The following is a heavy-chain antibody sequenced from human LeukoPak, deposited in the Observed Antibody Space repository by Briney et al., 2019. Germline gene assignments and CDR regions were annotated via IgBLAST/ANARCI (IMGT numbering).Heavy chain of an antibody. CDR1: GFTFSSYW. Sequence: GGSLRLSCAASGFTFSSYWMHWVRQAPGKGLVWVSRINSDGSSTSYADSVKGRFTISRDNAKNTLYLQMNSLRAEDTAVYYCARETGYSSSWGEGQLEYWGQGTLVTVSS. J-gene: IGHJ4*02. CDR2: INSDGSST. D-gene: IGHD6-13*01. V-gene: IGHV3-74*01. CDR3: ARETGYSSSWGEGQLEY.